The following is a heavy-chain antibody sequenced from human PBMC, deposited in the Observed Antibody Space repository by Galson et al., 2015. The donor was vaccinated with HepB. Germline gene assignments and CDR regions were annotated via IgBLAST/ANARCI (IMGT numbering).Heavy chain of an antibody. V-gene: IGHV1-18*04. D-gene: IGHD3-3*01. CDR1: GYTFTSYG. Sequence: SVKVSCKASGYTFTSYGISWVRQAPGQGLEWMGWISAYNGNTNYAQKLQGRVTMTTDTSTSTAYMELRSLRSDDTAVYYCARANYDFWSGYYTGTGFYYYYGMDVWGQGATVTVSS. CDR3: ARANYDFWSGYYTGTGFYYYYGMDV. CDR2: ISAYNGNT. J-gene: IGHJ6*02.